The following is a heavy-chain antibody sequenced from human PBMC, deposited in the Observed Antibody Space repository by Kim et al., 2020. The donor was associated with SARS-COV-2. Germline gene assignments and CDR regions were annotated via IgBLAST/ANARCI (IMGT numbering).Heavy chain of an antibody. D-gene: IGHD3-10*01. V-gene: IGHV4-39*01. J-gene: IGHJ3*02. CDR3: ARHVTMVRGAFAI. Sequence: YNPSLKSRVTISVDTSKNQFSLKLSSVTAADTAVYYCARHVTMVRGAFAIWGQGTMVTVSS.